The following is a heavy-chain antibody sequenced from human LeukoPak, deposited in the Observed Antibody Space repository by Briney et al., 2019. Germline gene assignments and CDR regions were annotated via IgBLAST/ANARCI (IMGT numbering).Heavy chain of an antibody. D-gene: IGHD6-13*01. Sequence: SETLSLTCTVSGGSISSSSYYWGWIRQPPGKGLEWIGSIYYSGSTYYNPSLKSRVTTSVDTSKNQFSLKLSSVTAADTAVYYCARAAMVKQQLVLRGSDYYYYMDVWGKGTTVTVSS. J-gene: IGHJ6*03. CDR3: ARAAMVKQQLVLRGSDYYYYMDV. CDR1: GGSISSSSYY. V-gene: IGHV4-39*07. CDR2: IYYSGST.